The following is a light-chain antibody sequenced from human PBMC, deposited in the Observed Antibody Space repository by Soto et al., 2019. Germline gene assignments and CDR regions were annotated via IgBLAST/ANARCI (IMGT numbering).Light chain of an antibody. Sequence: DIQMTQSPSTLSASVGDRVTINCRASQNINNWLAWYQQKPGKAPKVLIYKASNLESGVPSRFSGSGFGTEFTLTISSLQTEDFATYYCQKYGATSPWTCGQGTKVEIK. CDR1: QNINNW. J-gene: IGKJ1*01. CDR2: KAS. V-gene: IGKV1-5*03. CDR3: QKYGATSPWT.